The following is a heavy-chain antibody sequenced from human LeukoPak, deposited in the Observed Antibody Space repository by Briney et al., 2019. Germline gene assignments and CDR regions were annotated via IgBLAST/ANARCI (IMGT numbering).Heavy chain of an antibody. D-gene: IGHD2-15*01. V-gene: IGHV1-18*01. J-gene: IGHJ5*02. CDR2: ISCYNGKT. CDR1: GYTFNSYY. Sequence: ASVKVSCKASGYTFNSYYVGWVRQAPGRGLEWMGWISCYNGKTNYAQKLQGRVTMTTDTSTTTVYMELRSLRSDDTAVYYCAARVVVAATPFDPWGQGTLVTVSS. CDR3: AARVVVAATPFDP.